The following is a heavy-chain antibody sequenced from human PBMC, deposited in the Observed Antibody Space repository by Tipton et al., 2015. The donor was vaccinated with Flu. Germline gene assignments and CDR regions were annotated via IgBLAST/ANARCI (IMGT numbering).Heavy chain of an antibody. J-gene: IGHJ4*02. Sequence: SLRLSCAASGFNFDAYAMSWVRQAAGKGLEWVSGITGSDTFYADSVRGRFTISRDNSKNTLYLQMNSLRAEDTAVYYCARGGWRCSSTSCYGDYWGQGTLVTVSS. CDR2: ITGSDT. D-gene: IGHD2-2*01. V-gene: IGHV3-23*01. CDR1: GFNFDAYA. CDR3: ARGGWRCSSTSCYGDY.